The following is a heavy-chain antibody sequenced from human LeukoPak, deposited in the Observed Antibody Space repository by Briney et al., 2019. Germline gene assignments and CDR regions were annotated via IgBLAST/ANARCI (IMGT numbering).Heavy chain of an antibody. Sequence: GASVKVSCKASRYTFTSYDINWVRQATGQGLEWMGWMNPNSGNTGYAQKFQGRVTMTRNTSISTAYMELSSLRSEDTAVYYCAGHGADIVVGWYFDLWGRGTLVTVSS. D-gene: IGHD2-2*01. CDR3: AGHGADIVVGWYFDL. CDR2: MNPNSGNT. V-gene: IGHV1-8*01. CDR1: RYTFTSYD. J-gene: IGHJ2*01.